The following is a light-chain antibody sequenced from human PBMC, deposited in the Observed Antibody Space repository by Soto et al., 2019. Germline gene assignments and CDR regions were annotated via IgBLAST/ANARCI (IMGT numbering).Light chain of an antibody. V-gene: IGKV3-11*01. CDR1: QSVSSY. Sequence: EIVLTQSPATLSLSPGERATLSCRASQSVSSYLAWYQQKPGQAPRLLIYGATNRATGIPLRFSGSGSGTDFTLTISSLEPEDFAVYFCQQRSNWPPITFGQGTRLE. CDR2: GAT. J-gene: IGKJ5*01. CDR3: QQRSNWPPIT.